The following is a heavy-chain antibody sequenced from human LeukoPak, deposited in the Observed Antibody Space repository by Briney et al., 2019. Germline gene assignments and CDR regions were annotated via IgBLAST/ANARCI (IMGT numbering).Heavy chain of an antibody. J-gene: IGHJ3*02. V-gene: IGHV3-66*01. D-gene: IGHD6-19*01. CDR3: ARDSSSGSSGWYARGAFDI. Sequence: PGGSLRLSCAASGFTVSSNYMSWVRQAPGKGLEWVSVIYSGGSTYYADSVKGRFTISRDNSKNTLYLQMNSLRAEDTAVYYCARDSSSGSSGWYARGAFDIWGQGTMVTVSS. CDR2: IYSGGST. CDR1: GFTVSSNY.